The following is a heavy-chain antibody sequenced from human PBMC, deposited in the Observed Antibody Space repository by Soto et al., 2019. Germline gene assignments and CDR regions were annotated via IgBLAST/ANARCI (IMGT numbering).Heavy chain of an antibody. CDR1: GFSLSTSGVG. CDR3: AHRPSYCSGGSCYSGFDY. J-gene: IGHJ4*02. CDR2: IYWEDEK. V-gene: IGHV2-5*02. D-gene: IGHD2-15*01. Sequence: QITLKESGPPLVKPTQTLTLTCTFSGFSLSTSGVGVAWTRHPQEKPLECLALIYWEDEKRYSPSLKSRLTITKDTSKNQVVLTMTNMDPVDTATYYCAHRPSYCSGGSCYSGFDYWGQGTLVTVSS.